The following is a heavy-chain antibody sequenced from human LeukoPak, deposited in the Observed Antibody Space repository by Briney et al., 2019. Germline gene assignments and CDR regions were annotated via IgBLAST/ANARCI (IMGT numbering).Heavy chain of an antibody. V-gene: IGHV1-2*04. CDR1: GYTFTGYY. Sequence: ASVKVSCKASGYTFTGYYMHWVRQAPGQGLEWMGWINPNSGGTNYAQKFQGWVTMTRDTSISTAYMELSRLRSDDTAVYYCARGPRNSRGYSGYGPFDYWGQGTLVTVSS. CDR3: ARGPRNSRGYSGYGPFDY. CDR2: INPNSGGT. D-gene: IGHD5-12*01. J-gene: IGHJ4*02.